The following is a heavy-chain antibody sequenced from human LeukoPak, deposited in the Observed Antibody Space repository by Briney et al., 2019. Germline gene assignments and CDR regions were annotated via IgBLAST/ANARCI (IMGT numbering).Heavy chain of an antibody. J-gene: IGHJ4*02. CDR2: ISWNSGSI. Sequence: GGSLRLSCAASGFTFDDYAMHWVRQAPGKGLEWVPGISWNSGSIGYADSVKGRFTISRDNAKNSLYLQMNSLRAEDTALYYCAKDRGYDILTGTFDYWGQGTLVTVSS. V-gene: IGHV3-9*01. CDR3: AKDRGYDILTGTFDY. D-gene: IGHD3-9*01. CDR1: GFTFDDYA.